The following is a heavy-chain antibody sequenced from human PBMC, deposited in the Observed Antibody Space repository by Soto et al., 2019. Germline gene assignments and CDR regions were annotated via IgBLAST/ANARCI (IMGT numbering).Heavy chain of an antibody. CDR2: ISSSSSYI. D-gene: IGHD2-15*01. CDR1: GFTFSSYS. V-gene: IGHV3-21*01. J-gene: IGHJ3*02. CDR3: ARHNWNYGLGYCSGGSCYPNDI. Sequence: GGSLRLSCAASGFTFSSYSMNWVRQAPGKGPEWVSSISSSSSYIYYADSVKGRFTISRDNAKNSLYLQMNSLRAEDTAVYYCARHNWNYGLGYCSGGSCYPNDIWGQGTMVTVSS.